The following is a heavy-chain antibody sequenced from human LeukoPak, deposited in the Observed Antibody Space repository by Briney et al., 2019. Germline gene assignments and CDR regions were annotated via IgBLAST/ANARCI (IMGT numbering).Heavy chain of an antibody. V-gene: IGHV3-9*01. CDR1: GFTFDDYA. J-gene: IGHJ4*02. CDR2: ISWNSGSI. D-gene: IGHD2-21*02. CDR3: ARGDIRAFDY. Sequence: PGGSLRLSCAASGFTFDDYAMHWVRQAPGKGLEWVSGISWNSGSIGYADSVKGRFTISRDNAKNSLYLQMNSLRAEDTALYYCARGDIRAFDYWGQGTLVTVSS.